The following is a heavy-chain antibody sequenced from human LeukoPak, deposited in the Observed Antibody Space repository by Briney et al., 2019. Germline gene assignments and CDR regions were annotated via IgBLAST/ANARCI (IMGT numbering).Heavy chain of an antibody. CDR1: GFSFSACD. D-gene: IGHD1-14*01. J-gene: IGHJ4*02. CDR3: TTYNRGHY. V-gene: IGHV3-73*01. CDR2: ITTKARSYAT. Sequence: GGSLRLSRAASGFSFSACDVHWVRQASGKGLEWVGRITTKARSYATAYAASLKGRFTISRDDSKNTAYLQMNSLRSEDTALYYCTTYNRGHYWGQGTLVTVSS.